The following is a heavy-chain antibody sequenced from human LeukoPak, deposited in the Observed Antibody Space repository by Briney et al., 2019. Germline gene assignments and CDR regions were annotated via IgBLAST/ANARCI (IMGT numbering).Heavy chain of an antibody. CDR3: AKNGGDSYGTGHFDY. D-gene: IGHD5-18*01. V-gene: IGHV3-23*01. CDR2: IGGSGGDT. CDR1: GFTFNTYA. Sequence: GGSLRLSCAASGFTFNTYAMTWVRQAPGKGLEWVSAIGGSGGDTYYADSVKGRFTISRDNSKNTLYLQMNSLRAEDTALHYCAKNGGDSYGTGHFDYWGQGTLVTVSS. J-gene: IGHJ4*02.